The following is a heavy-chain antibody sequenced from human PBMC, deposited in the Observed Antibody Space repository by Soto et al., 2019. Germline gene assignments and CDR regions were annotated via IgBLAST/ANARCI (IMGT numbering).Heavy chain of an antibody. CDR1: GFTFSSYA. J-gene: IGHJ3*02. V-gene: IGHV3-23*01. D-gene: IGHD1-1*01. CDR3: AKSGTTGTRWYAFDI. Sequence: PGGSLSLSCAASGFTFSSYAMSWVRQAPGKGLEWVSAINDNGDTAYYANPVKGRFTISRDNSKNTLYLQMNSLRDEDTAVYYCAKSGTTGTRWYAFDIWGQGTMVTVSS. CDR2: INDNGDTA.